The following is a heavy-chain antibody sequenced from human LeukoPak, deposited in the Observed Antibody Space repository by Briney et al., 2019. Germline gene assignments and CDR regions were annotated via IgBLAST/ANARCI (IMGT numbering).Heavy chain of an antibody. CDR2: ISSSGSTI. CDR1: GFTFSSYE. D-gene: IGHD2/OR15-2a*01. V-gene: IGHV3-48*03. Sequence: GGSLRLSCAASGFTFSSYEMNWVRQAPGKGLEWVSYISSSGSTIYYADSVKGRFTISRDNANNSLYLQMNSLRAEDTAIYYCARPIAGGAFDVWGQGTMVTVSS. J-gene: IGHJ3*01. CDR3: ARPIAGGAFDV.